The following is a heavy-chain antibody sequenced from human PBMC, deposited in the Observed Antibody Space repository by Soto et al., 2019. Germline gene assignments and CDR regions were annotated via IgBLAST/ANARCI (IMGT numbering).Heavy chain of an antibody. J-gene: IGHJ4*02. CDR3: AKHPWFGEFDY. D-gene: IGHD3-10*01. CDR1: GFTFSSYA. Sequence: EVQLLESGGGLVQPGGSLRLSCAASGFTFSSYAMSWVRQAPGKGLEWVSAISGSGGSTYYADSVKGRFTISRDNSKNTLYRQMNSLGAGDTAVYYCAKHPWFGEFDYWGQGTLVTVSS. V-gene: IGHV3-23*01. CDR2: ISGSGGST.